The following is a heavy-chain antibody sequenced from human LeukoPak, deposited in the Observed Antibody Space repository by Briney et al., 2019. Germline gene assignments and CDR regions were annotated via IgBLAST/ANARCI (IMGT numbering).Heavy chain of an antibody. J-gene: IGHJ5*02. CDR1: GGTFSSYA. Sequence: SVKGSCKASGGTFSSYAISWVRQATGQGLEWMGGIIPIFGTANYAQKFQGRVTITTDESTSTAYIELSSLRSEDTAVYHCARSLSGYDSWFDPLGQGTLVTVSS. CDR3: ARSLSGYDSWFDP. D-gene: IGHD5-12*01. CDR2: IIPIFGTA. V-gene: IGHV1-69*05.